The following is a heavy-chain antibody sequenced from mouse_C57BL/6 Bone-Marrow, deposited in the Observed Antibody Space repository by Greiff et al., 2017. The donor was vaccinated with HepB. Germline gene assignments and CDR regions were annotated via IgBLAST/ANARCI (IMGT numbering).Heavy chain of an antibody. D-gene: IGHD1-1*01. CDR2: INPSSGYT. CDR1: GYTFTSYT. V-gene: IGHV1-4*01. Sequence: VQLQQSGAELARPGASVKMSCKASGYTFTSYTMHWVKQRPGQGLEWIGYINPSSGYTKYNQKFKDKATLTADKSSSTAYMQLSSLTSEDSAVYYCARSAYYDGSRYWYFDVWGTGTTVTVSS. J-gene: IGHJ1*03. CDR3: ARSAYYDGSRYWYFDV.